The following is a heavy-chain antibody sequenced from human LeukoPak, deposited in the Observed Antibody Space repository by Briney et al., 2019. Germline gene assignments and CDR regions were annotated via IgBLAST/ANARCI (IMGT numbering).Heavy chain of an antibody. CDR2: IYHSGST. CDR1: GGSISSGGYS. J-gene: IGHJ4*02. CDR3: ARAEDSGSYYNY. Sequence: NSSQTLSLICAVSGGSISSGGYSWSWIRQPPGKGLEWIGYIYHSGSTYYNPSLKSRVTISVDRSKNQFSLKLSSVTAADTAVYYCARAEDSGSYYNYWGQGTLVTVSS. V-gene: IGHV4-30-2*01. D-gene: IGHD1-26*01.